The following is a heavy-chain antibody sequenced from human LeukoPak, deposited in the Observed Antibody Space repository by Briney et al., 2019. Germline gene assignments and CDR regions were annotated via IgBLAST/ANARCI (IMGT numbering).Heavy chain of an antibody. CDR2: ISGSGGST. J-gene: IGHJ4*02. V-gene: IGHV3-23*01. D-gene: IGHD5-18*01. CDR3: ARDSWDTAMEGYVDY. CDR1: GFTFSSYA. Sequence: GGSLRLSCAASGFTFSSYAMSWVRQAPGKGLEWVSAISGSGGSTYYADSVKGRFTISRDNSKNTLYLQMNSLRAEDTAVYYCARDSWDTAMEGYVDYWGQGTLVTVSS.